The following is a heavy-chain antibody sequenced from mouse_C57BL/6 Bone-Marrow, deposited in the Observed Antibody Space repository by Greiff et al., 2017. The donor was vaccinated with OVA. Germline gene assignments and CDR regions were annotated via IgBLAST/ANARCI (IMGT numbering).Heavy chain of an antibody. V-gene: IGHV1-69*01. CDR3: ARSRYGNYWYFDV. J-gene: IGHJ1*03. CDR1: GYTFTSYW. Sequence: QVQLKQPGAELVMPGASVKLSCKASGYTFTSYWMHWVKQRPGQGLEWIGEIDPSDSYTNYNQQFKGKSTLTVDKSSSTAYMQLSSLTSEDSAVYYCARSRYGNYWYFDVWGTGTTVTVSS. CDR2: IDPSDSYT. D-gene: IGHD2-1*01.